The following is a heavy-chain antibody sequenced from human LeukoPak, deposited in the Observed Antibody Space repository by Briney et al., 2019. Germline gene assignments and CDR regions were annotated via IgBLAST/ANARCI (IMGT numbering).Heavy chain of an antibody. CDR1: GVSITSDNNY. Sequence: RSSETLSLTCTVSGVSITSDNNYWAWIRQPPGKGPEWVGTLYSGGDTFYDPSLKSRVTMSVDTSKNHFSLRLNSVTAADTAVYYCVKMDYSPSHPRNFFDTWGQGTLVAVSS. V-gene: IGHV4-39*01. CDR2: LYSGGDT. D-gene: IGHD4-11*01. J-gene: IGHJ4*02. CDR3: VKMDYSPSHPRNFFDT.